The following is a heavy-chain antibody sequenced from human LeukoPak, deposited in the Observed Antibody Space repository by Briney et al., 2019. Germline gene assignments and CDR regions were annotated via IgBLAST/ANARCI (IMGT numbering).Heavy chain of an antibody. D-gene: IGHD6-13*01. CDR3: ASASSHRIAAGGGY. CDR2: INSDGSSR. V-gene: IGHV3-74*01. Sequence: GGSLRLSCAASGFTFSSYAMSWVRQAPGKGLVWVSRINSDGSSRNYADSVKGRFTISRGNAKNTLYLQMNSLRAEDTVVYYCASASSHRIAAGGGYWGQGTLVTVSS. CDR1: GFTFSSYA. J-gene: IGHJ4*02.